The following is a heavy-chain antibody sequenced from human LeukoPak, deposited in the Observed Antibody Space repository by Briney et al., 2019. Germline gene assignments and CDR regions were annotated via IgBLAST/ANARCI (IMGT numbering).Heavy chain of an antibody. CDR1: GFTFSSNY. V-gene: IGHV3-53*01. D-gene: IGHD6-13*01. J-gene: IGHJ4*02. CDR3: ASSTLAAAGRTFDY. Sequence: GGSLRLSCAASGFTFSSNYMSWVRQAPGKGLEWVSVIYSGGSTYYADSVKGRFTISRDNSKNTLYLKMNSLRAEDTAVYYCASSTLAAAGRTFDYWGQGTLVTVSS. CDR2: IYSGGST.